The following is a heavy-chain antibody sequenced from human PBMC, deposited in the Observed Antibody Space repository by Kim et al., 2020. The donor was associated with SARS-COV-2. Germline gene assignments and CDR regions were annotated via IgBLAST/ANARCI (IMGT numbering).Heavy chain of an antibody. V-gene: IGHV1-24*01. J-gene: IGHJ5*02. CDR1: GYTLTVLS. Sequence: ASVKVSCKVSGYTLTVLSMHWVRQAPGKGLEWMGGFDPEDGETIYAQKFQGRVTMTEDTSTDTAYMELSSLRSEDTAFYYCATAPAIAVAGKGVNNWFDPWGQGTLVTVSS. CDR2: FDPEDGET. D-gene: IGHD6-19*01. CDR3: ATAPAIAVAGKGVNNWFDP.